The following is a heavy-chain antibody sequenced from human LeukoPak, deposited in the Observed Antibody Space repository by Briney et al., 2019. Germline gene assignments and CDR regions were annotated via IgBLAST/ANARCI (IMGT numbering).Heavy chain of an antibody. CDR2: IIPIFGTA. J-gene: IGHJ4*02. CDR3: ARGAPYSSSWYGY. V-gene: IGHV1-69*13. D-gene: IGHD6-13*01. CDR1: GYTFTSYY. Sequence: ASVKVSCKASGYTFTSYYMHWVRQAPGQGLEWMGGIIPIFGTANYAQKFQGRVTITADESTSTAYMELSSLRSEDTAVYYCARGAPYSSSWYGYWGQGTLVTVSS.